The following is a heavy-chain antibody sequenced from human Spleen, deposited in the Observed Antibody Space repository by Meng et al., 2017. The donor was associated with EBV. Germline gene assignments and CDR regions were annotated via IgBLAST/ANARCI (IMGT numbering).Heavy chain of an antibody. V-gene: IGHV4-4*02. J-gene: IGHJ4*02. CDR2: VYHAGNI. Sequence: LRQESGPGLLRPSRTLSLPSAVSGDSISSRNWWIWVRQPPGKGLEWIGEVYHAGNINYNPSLESRVTISIDKSKNQFSLNLTSVTAADTAVYYCATYRGHYYFDFWGQGTLVTVSS. CDR1: GDSISSRNW. D-gene: IGHD3-16*02. CDR3: ATYRGHYYFDF.